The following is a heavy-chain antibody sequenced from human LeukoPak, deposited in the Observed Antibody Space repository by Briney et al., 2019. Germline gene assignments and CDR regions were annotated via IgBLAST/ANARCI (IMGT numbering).Heavy chain of an antibody. CDR3: ARTSHYYYDSSGYLDY. D-gene: IGHD3-22*01. J-gene: IGHJ4*02. Sequence: PSETLSLTCTVSGGSISSGTYYWSWIRQPAGKGLEWIGRIYTSGSTNYNPSLKSRVTISVDTSKNQFSLKLSSVTAADTAVYYCARTSHYYYDSSGYLDYWGQGTLVTVSS. CDR1: GGSISSGTYY. CDR2: IYTSGST. V-gene: IGHV4-61*02.